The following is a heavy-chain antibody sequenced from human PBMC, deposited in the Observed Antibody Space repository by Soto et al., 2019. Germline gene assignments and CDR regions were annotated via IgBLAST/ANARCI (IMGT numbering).Heavy chain of an antibody. V-gene: IGHV1-3*01. D-gene: IGHD3-9*01. Sequence: ASVKVSCKASGYTFTSYAMRWVRQAPGQRLEWMGWINAGNGNTKYSQKFQGRVTITRDTSASTAYMELSSLRSEDTAVYYCARDWPNYDILTGADYWGQGTLVTVSS. CDR1: GYTFTSYA. J-gene: IGHJ4*02. CDR3: ARDWPNYDILTGADY. CDR2: INAGNGNT.